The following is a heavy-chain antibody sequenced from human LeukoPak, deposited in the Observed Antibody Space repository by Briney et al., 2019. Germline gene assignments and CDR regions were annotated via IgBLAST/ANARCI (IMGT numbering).Heavy chain of an antibody. Sequence: GRSLRLSCAASGFTFSNYAMHWVRQAPGKGLEWVAIISYDGSNKYYADSVKGRFTISRDNSKNTLYLQMNSLRAEDTAMYYCAKDIDYDSSGYPFDYWGQGTLVTVSS. D-gene: IGHD3-22*01. J-gene: IGHJ4*02. CDR3: AKDIDYDSSGYPFDY. CDR1: GFTFSNYA. CDR2: ISYDGSNK. V-gene: IGHV3-30-3*01.